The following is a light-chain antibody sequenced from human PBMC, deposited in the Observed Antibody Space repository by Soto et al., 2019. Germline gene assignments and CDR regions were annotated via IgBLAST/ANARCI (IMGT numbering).Light chain of an antibody. V-gene: IGLV4-60*03. Sequence: QLVLTQSSSASASLGSSVKLTCTLSSGHSSYIIAWHQQQPGKAPRYLMKLEGSGSYNKGSGVPDRFSGSSSGADRYLTISNLQSEDEAEYYCETWDSNSWVFGGGTKVTVL. CDR2: LEGSGSY. J-gene: IGLJ3*02. CDR1: SGHSSYI. CDR3: ETWDSNSWV.